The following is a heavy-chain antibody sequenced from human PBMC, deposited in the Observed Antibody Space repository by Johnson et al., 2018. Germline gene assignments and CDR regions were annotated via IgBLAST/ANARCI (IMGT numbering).Heavy chain of an antibody. CDR2: IKSKTDGGTT. CDR3: TTASLRITIIVVVAFDI. V-gene: IGHV3-15*07. CDR1: GFTFSNAW. D-gene: IGHD3-22*01. Sequence: VQLQESGGGLVKPGGSLRLSCAASGFTFSNAWMNWVRQAPGKGLEWVGRIKSKTDGGTTDYAAPVKGRFTISRDDSETTLYLKMNSLKTEDTAVYYCTTASLRITIIVVVAFDIWGQGTMVTVSS. J-gene: IGHJ3*02.